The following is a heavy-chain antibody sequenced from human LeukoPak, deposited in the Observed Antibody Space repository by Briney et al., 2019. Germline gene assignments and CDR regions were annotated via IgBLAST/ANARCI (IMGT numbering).Heavy chain of an antibody. CDR2: ISRSSTTI. Sequence: GGSLRLSCAASGFTFSSYSMNWVRQAPGKGLEWVSYISRSSTTIYYADSVKGRFTISRDNAKNSLYLRMNSLRDEDTAVYYCAREAWQQLVPGYWGQGTLVTVSS. CDR3: AREAWQQLVPGY. CDR1: GFTFSSYS. V-gene: IGHV3-48*02. J-gene: IGHJ4*02. D-gene: IGHD6-13*01.